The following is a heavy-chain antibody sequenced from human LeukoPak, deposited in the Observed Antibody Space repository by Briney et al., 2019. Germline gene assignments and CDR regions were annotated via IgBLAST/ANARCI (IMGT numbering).Heavy chain of an antibody. V-gene: IGHV3-74*01. CDR3: ARDLHSIDY. CDR2: ISNDGSAT. J-gene: IGHJ4*02. CDR1: GFTFTSHW. D-gene: IGHD2/OR15-2a*01. Sequence: PGGSLRLSCAASGFTFTSHWMHWVRQAPGRGLVWVSRISNDGSATSYADSVKGRFTTSRDNAKNTLYLQMNSLRVEDTALYYCARDLHSIDYWGQGTLVTVSS.